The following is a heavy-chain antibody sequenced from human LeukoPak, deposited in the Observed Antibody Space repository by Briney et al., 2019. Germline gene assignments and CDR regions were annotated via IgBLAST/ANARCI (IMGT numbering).Heavy chain of an antibody. CDR2: ISSSGNT. J-gene: IGHJ4*02. CDR3: AGGKYSNNLIDFDS. Sequence: PSETLSLTCTVSGSSISGYYWSWIRQPPGKGLEWLGYISSSGNTNYSPSLRSRVTLSVDTSKNQFSLKLSSVTAADTAVYYCAGGKYSNNLIDFDSWGQGTLVTVSS. D-gene: IGHD6-13*01. V-gene: IGHV4-59*01. CDR1: GSSISGYY.